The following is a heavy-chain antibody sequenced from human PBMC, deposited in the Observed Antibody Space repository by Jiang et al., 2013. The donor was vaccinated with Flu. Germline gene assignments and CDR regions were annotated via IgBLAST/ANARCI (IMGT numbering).Heavy chain of an antibody. CDR1: GYSFTSYW. D-gene: IGHD3-3*01. Sequence: GAEVKKPGESLKISCKGSGYSFTSYWIGWVRQMPGKGLEWMGIIYPGDSDTRYSPSFQGQVTISADKSISTAYLQWSSLKASDTAMYYCARGASPNYDFWSGYYTGFGGGGFYFDYWGQGTLVTVSS. V-gene: IGHV5-51*03. CDR3: ARGASPNYDFWSGYYTGFGGGGFYFDY. CDR2: IYPGDSDT. J-gene: IGHJ4*02.